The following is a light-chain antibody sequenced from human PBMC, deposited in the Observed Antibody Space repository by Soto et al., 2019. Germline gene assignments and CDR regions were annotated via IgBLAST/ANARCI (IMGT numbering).Light chain of an antibody. Sequence: EIVLTQSPGTLSVSPGERATLSCRASQTVTSTYLAWYQQKPGQAPRILILGASTRATGIPDRFSGRGSGTDFTLTISRLEPEDFAVYYCQQYGSSPMYTFGQGTKLEIK. V-gene: IGKV3-20*01. CDR1: QTVTSTY. J-gene: IGKJ2*01. CDR3: QQYGSSPMYT. CDR2: GAS.